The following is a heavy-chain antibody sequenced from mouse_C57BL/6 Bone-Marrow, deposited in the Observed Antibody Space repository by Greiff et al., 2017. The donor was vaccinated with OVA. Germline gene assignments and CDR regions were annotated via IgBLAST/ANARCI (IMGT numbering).Heavy chain of an antibody. V-gene: IGHV3-1*01. CDR3: ARGGLYYSNYGYFDV. D-gene: IGHD2-5*01. Sequence: EVKLMESGPGMVKPSQSLSLTCTVTGYSITSGYDWHWIRHFPGNKLEWMGYISYSGSTNYNPSLKSRISITHDTSKNHFFLKLNSVTTEDTATYYCARGGLYYSNYGYFDVWGTGTTVTVSS. J-gene: IGHJ1*03. CDR2: ISYSGST. CDR1: GYSITSGYD.